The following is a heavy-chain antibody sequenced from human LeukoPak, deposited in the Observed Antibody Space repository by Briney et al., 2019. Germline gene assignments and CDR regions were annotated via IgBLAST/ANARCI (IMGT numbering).Heavy chain of an antibody. CDR2: IIPIFGTA. CDR3: ARVLRGYGDYLNWFDP. V-gene: IGHV1-69*13. J-gene: IGHJ5*02. CDR1: GGTFSSYA. Sequence: SVKVSCKASGGTFSSYAISWVRQAPGQGLEWMGGIIPIFGTANYAQMFQGRVTITADESTSTAYMELSSLRSEDTAVYYCARVLRGYGDYLNWFDPWGQGTLVTVSS. D-gene: IGHD4-17*01.